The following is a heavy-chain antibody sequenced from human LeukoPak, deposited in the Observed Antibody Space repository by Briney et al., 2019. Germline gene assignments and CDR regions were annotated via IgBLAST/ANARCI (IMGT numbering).Heavy chain of an antibody. CDR2: ISAYNGNT. Sequence: ASVKVSCKASGYTFTSYGISWVRQAPGQGLEWMGWISAYNGNTNYAQKLQGRVTMTTDTSTSTAYMELRSLRSDDTAVYYCARDFASFVVYPYYYYSSGYYYYWGQGTLVTVSS. CDR3: ARDFASFVVYPYYYYSSGYYYY. CDR1: GYTFTSYG. D-gene: IGHD3-22*01. J-gene: IGHJ4*02. V-gene: IGHV1-18*01.